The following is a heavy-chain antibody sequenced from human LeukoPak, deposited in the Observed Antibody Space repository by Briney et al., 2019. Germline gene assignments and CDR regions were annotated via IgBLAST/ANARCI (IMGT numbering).Heavy chain of an antibody. D-gene: IGHD6-19*01. Sequence: GASVKVSCKASGYTFTSYYMHWVRQAPGQGLEWMGLINPSGGSTSYAQKFQGRVTMTRDTSTSTVYMELSSLRSEDTAVYYCARDFPVAGDPGFLDRFHYYYMDVWGKGTTVTISS. V-gene: IGHV1-46*01. CDR1: GYTFTSYY. J-gene: IGHJ6*03. CDR3: ARDFPVAGDPGFLDRFHYYYMDV. CDR2: INPSGGST.